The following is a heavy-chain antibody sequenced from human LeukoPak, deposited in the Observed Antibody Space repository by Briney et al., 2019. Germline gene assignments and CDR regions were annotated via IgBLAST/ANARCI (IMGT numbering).Heavy chain of an antibody. Sequence: GGSLRLSCAASGFTFSSYAMSWVRQAPGKGLEWVSAISGSGGSTYYADSVKGRFTISRDNSKNTLYLQMNSLRAEDTAVYYCARDETSSGYPVGMDVWGQGTTVTVSS. J-gene: IGHJ6*02. V-gene: IGHV3-23*01. CDR3: ARDETSSGYPVGMDV. CDR1: GFTFSSYA. CDR2: ISGSGGST. D-gene: IGHD3-22*01.